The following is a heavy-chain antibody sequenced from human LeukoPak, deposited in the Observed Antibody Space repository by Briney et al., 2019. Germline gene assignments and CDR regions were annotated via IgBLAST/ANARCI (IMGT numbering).Heavy chain of an antibody. D-gene: IGHD2-15*01. CDR2: IYSGGST. V-gene: IGHV3-53*01. Sequence: GGSLRLSCAVSGFTVRSNYMSWVRLAPGKGMEWVSVIYSGGSTYYADSVKGRFTISRDNSRNTLYLQMNRLRVENTAVYYCARQAATRYYYYYMDVWGKGTTVTVSS. J-gene: IGHJ6*03. CDR3: ARQAATRYYYYYMDV. CDR1: GFTVRSNY.